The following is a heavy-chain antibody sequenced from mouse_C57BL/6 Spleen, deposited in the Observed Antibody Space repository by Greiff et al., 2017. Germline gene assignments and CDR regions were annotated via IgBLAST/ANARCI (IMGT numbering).Heavy chain of an antibody. CDR3: ARGYGYDY. D-gene: IGHD2-2*01. J-gene: IGHJ2*01. CDR2: INPYNGDT. V-gene: IGHV1-20*01. CDR1: GYSFTGYF. Sequence: VQLQQSGPELVKPGDSVKISCKASGYSFTGYFMNWVMQSHGKSLEWIGRINPYNGDTFYNQKFKGKATLTVDKSSSTAHMELRSLTSEDSAVXYCARGYGYDYWGQGTTLTVSS.